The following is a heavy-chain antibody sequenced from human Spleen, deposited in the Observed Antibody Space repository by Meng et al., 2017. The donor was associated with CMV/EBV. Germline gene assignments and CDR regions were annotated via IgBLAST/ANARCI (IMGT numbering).Heavy chain of an antibody. D-gene: IGHD1-26*01. CDR3: ATLASGSYYGYFNY. CDR1: FNFGAYG. Sequence: FNFGAYGMTWCRQSPGKGLEWVSIIGASGDSSYHADYVKGRFTIYRDNSKSNYYLEMNSLRAEDTAIYYCATLASGSYYGYFNYWGRGTLVTVSS. V-gene: IGHV3-23*01. CDR2: IGASGDSS. J-gene: IGHJ4*02.